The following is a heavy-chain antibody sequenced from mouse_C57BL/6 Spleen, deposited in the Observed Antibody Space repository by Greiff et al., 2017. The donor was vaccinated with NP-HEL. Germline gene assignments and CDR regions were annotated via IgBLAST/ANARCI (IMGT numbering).Heavy chain of an antibody. J-gene: IGHJ4*01. CDR2: FHPYNDDT. CDR1: GYTFTTYP. V-gene: IGHV1-47*01. D-gene: IGHD2-2*01. Sequence: QVQLKESGAELVKPGASVKMSCKASGYTFTTYPIEWMKQNPGKSLEWIGNFHPYNDDTKYNEKFKGKATLTVEKSSSSVYLELSRFTSDDAAVYYCARRGYYNAMDYWGQGTSVTVDS. CDR3: ARRGYYNAMDY.